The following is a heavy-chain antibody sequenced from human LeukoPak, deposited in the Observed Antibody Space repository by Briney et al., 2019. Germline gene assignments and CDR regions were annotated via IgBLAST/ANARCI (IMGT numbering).Heavy chain of an antibody. J-gene: IGHJ4*02. CDR2: IYYTGST. CDR1: GGSISSYY. V-gene: IGHV4-59*12. Sequence: SETLSLTCTVSGGSISSYYWNWIRQPPGKGLEWIGYIYYTGSTDYNPSLKSRVTISVDTSKNQFSLKVSSVTAADTAVYYCARRRGAISGSSWYYFDYWGQGTLVTVSS. D-gene: IGHD6-13*01. CDR3: ARRRGAISGSSWYYFDY.